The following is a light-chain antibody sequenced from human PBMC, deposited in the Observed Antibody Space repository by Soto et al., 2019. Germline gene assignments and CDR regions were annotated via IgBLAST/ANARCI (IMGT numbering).Light chain of an antibody. Sequence: DIQMTQSPSSLSASVGDRVTIACRASQSISSYLNWYQQKPGKAPKLLIYAASSLQSGVPSRFSGSGSETDFTLTISNLQPEDFATYYCQQSYSTPPTFGQGTKVEIK. CDR2: AAS. V-gene: IGKV1-39*01. CDR1: QSISSY. CDR3: QQSYSTPPT. J-gene: IGKJ1*01.